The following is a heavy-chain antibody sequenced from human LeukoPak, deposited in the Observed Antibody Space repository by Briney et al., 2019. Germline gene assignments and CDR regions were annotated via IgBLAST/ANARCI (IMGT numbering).Heavy chain of an antibody. CDR3: ARADIVVVPAAKDDAFDI. J-gene: IGHJ3*02. D-gene: IGHD2-2*01. Sequence: SETLSLTCTVSGGSISSGGYYWSWIRQHPGKGLEWIGYIYYSGSTYYNPSLKSRVTISVDTSKNQFSLKLSSVTAADTAVYYCARADIVVVPAAKDDAFDIWGQGTMVTVSS. CDR1: GGSISSGGYY. CDR2: IYYSGST. V-gene: IGHV4-31*03.